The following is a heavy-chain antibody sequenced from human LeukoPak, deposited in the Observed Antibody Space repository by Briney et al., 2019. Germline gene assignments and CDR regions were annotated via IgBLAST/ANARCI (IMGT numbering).Heavy chain of an antibody. V-gene: IGHV3-7*01. Sequence: GGSLRLSCVASGFTFGKYWMSWVRQAPGKGLEWVANIKLDGSEKNYVDSVKGRFTISRDNAKNSLYLQMNSLRAEDTAVYYCAREARNYGMDVWGQGTTVTVSS. CDR1: GFTFGKYW. J-gene: IGHJ6*02. CDR2: IKLDGSEK. CDR3: AREARNYGMDV.